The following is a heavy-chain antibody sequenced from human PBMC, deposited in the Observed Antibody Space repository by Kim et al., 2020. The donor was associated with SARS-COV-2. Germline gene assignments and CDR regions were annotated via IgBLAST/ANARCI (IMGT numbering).Heavy chain of an antibody. J-gene: IGHJ4*02. D-gene: IGHD5-12*01. CDR2: IIPMFRTA. Sequence: SVKVSCKASGGTFSSYAISWVRQAPGQGLEWMGGIIPMFRTANYAQKFQGRVTITADESTTTAYMAMRSLRSEDTAVYYCARSGGYSGYDYPLDYWGQG. CDR3: ARSGGYSGYDYPLDY. CDR1: GGTFSSYA. V-gene: IGHV1-69*13.